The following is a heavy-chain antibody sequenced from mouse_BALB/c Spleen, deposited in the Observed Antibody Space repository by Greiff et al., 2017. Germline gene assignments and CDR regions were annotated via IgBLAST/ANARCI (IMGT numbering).Heavy chain of an antibody. D-gene: IGHD4-1*01. CDR1: GYSITSDYA. Sequence: EVQLVESGPGLVKPSQSLSLTCTVTGYSITSDYAWNWIRQFPGNKLEWMGYISYSGSTSYNPSLKSRISITRDTSKNQFFLQLNSVTTEDTATYYCARSDWAFFAYWGQGTLVTVSA. CDR3: ARSDWAFFAY. J-gene: IGHJ3*01. V-gene: IGHV3-2*02. CDR2: ISYSGST.